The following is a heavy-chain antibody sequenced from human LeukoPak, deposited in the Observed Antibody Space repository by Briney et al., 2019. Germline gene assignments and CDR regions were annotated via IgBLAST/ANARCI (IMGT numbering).Heavy chain of an antibody. Sequence: ASVKVSCKASGYTFTSYGISWVRQAPGQGLEWMGGIIPIFGTANYAQKFQGRVTITADESTSTAYMELSSLRSEDTAVYYCARDDYGAPLDYWGQGTLVTVSS. D-gene: IGHD4-17*01. CDR2: IIPIFGTA. CDR1: GYTFTSYG. CDR3: ARDDYGAPLDY. V-gene: IGHV1-69*13. J-gene: IGHJ4*02.